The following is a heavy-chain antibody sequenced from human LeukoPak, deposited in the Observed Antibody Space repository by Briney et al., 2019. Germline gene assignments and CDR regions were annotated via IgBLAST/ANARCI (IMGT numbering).Heavy chain of an antibody. CDR1: GYSISSGYY. CDR2: IYHSGST. Sequence: SETLSLTCAVSGYSISSGYYWGWIRQPPGKGLEWIGSIYHSGSTYYNPSLKSWVTISVDTSKNQFSLKLSSVTAADTAVYYCARSPLTYYYDSSGYRWDAFDIWGQGTMVTVSS. J-gene: IGHJ3*02. V-gene: IGHV4-38-2*01. CDR3: ARSPLTYYYDSSGYRWDAFDI. D-gene: IGHD3-22*01.